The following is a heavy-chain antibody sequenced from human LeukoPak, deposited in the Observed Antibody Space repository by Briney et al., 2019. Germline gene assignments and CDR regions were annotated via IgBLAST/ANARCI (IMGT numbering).Heavy chain of an antibody. Sequence: KPSETLSLTCTVSGYSFSSDYYWGWIRQPPGKGLEWIGSIYHSGSTYYNPSLKSRVTISVDTSKNQFSLKLSSVTAADTAVYYCARAIEVGAMTPFDYWGQGTLVTVSS. J-gene: IGHJ4*02. CDR2: IYHSGST. V-gene: IGHV4-38-2*02. CDR1: GYSFSSDYY. CDR3: ARAIEVGAMTPFDY. D-gene: IGHD1-26*01.